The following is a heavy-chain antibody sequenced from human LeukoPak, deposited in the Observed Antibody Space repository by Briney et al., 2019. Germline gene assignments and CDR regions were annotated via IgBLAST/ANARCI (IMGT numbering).Heavy chain of an antibody. D-gene: IGHD1-26*01. V-gene: IGHV1-2*02. Sequence: ASVKVSCKASGYTFTGYYMHWVRQAPGQGLEWVGWINPNSGGTNYAQKFQGRVTMTRDTSISTAYMELSRLRSDDTAVYYCARWNPSGSADFDYWGQGTLVTVSS. CDR1: GYTFTGYY. CDR3: ARWNPSGSADFDY. CDR2: INPNSGGT. J-gene: IGHJ4*02.